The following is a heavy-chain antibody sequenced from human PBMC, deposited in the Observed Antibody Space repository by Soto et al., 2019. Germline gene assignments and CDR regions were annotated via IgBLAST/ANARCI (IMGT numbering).Heavy chain of an antibody. J-gene: IGHJ6*02. D-gene: IGHD6-13*01. CDR3: AGRGYSSSWYYYYYYGMDV. V-gene: IGHV1-8*01. CDR1: GYTFSRYG. CDR2: MNPNSGNT. Sequence: GASVKVSCKASGYTFSRYGISWVRQATGQGLEWMGWMNPNSGNTGYAQKFQGRVTMTRNTSISTAYMELSSLRSEDTAVYYCAGRGYSSSWYYYYYYGMDVRAQRTTVTVSS.